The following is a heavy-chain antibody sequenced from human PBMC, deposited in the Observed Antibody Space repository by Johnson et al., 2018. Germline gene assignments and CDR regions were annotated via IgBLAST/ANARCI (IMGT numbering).Heavy chain of an antibody. CDR2: IWYDGSNK. CDR1: GFTFSSYG. V-gene: IGHV3-33*01. CDR3: ARDHHPDPGLCLDV. D-gene: IGHD2-2*01. J-gene: IGHJ6*02. Sequence: VQLVESGGGVVQPGRSLRLSCAASGFTFSSYGMHWVRQAPGKGLEWVAVIWYDGSNKYYADSVKGRFTISRDNSKTTRYLQMNSLRAEATAVYYCARDHHPDPGLCLDVWGQGTTVTVSS.